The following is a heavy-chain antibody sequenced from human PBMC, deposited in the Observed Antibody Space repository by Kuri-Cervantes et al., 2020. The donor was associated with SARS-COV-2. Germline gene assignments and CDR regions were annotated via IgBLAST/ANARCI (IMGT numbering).Heavy chain of an antibody. CDR2: ISGSGGST. V-gene: IGHV3-23*01. D-gene: IGHD6-13*01. J-gene: IGHJ4*02. CDR3: AICSDIAAAGQTDY. Sequence: GESLKSSCAASGFTFSSYAMSWVRQAPGKGLEWVSAISGSGGSTYYADSVKGRFTISRDNSKNTLYLQMNSLRAEDTAVYDCAICSDIAAAGQTDYWGQGTLVTVSS. CDR1: GFTFSSYA.